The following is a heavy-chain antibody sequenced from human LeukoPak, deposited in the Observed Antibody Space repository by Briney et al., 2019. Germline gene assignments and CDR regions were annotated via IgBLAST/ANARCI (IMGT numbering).Heavy chain of an antibody. V-gene: IGHV4-34*01. CDR2: INHSGST. CDR1: GGSFSGYY. Sequence: SETLSRTGAVYGGSFSGYYWSWIRQPPGKGLEWIGEINHSGSTNYNPSLKSRVTISVDTSKNQFSLKLSSVTAADTAVYYCARGRPLNDSSGYYIFDYWGQGTLVTVST. D-gene: IGHD3-22*01. CDR3: ARGRPLNDSSGYYIFDY. J-gene: IGHJ4*02.